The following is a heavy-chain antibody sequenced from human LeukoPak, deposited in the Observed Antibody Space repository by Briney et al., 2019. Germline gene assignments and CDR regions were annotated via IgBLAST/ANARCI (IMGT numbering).Heavy chain of an antibody. D-gene: IGHD1-26*01. CDR2: IYYSGST. V-gene: IGHV4-30-4*01. Sequence: SETLSLTCTVSRGSISSGDYYWSWIRQPPGKGLEWIGYIYYSGSTYYNPSLKSRVTISVDTSKNQFSLKLSSVTAADTAVYYCARVALPMNWFDPWGQGTLVTVSS. J-gene: IGHJ5*02. CDR1: RGSISSGDYY. CDR3: ARVALPMNWFDP.